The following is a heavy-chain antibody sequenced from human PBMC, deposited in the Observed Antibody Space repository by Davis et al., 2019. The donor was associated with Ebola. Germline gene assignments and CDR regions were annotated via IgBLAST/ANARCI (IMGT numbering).Heavy chain of an antibody. D-gene: IGHD4-17*01. CDR1: GFIFSNAY. J-gene: IGHJ4*02. CDR3: ARGVYGAYFDN. CDR2: IEHHGRT. V-gene: IGHV4-59*01. Sequence: PGGSLRLSCAASGFIFSNAYMHWVRQAPGKGLEWIGYIEHHGRTEYIPSLMSRVTISLDTSRNQFSLKLSSVTAADTAVYYCARGVYGAYFDNWGQGTLVTVSS.